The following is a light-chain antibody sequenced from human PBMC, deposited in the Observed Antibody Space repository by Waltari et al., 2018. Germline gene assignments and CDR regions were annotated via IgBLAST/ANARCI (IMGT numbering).Light chain of an antibody. CDR1: SSDVGGYSL. CDR2: EVN. V-gene: IGLV2-23*02. CDR3: SSFVFSYTFEWV. Sequence: QSALTQPASVSGSPGQSITLSCTGTSSDVGGYSLVSWYQQHPGKVPKLIIFEVNKRPSGVSDRFSGSKSGNTASLTISGLQAEDEADYYCSSFVFSYTFEWVFGGGTRLTVL. J-gene: IGLJ2*01.